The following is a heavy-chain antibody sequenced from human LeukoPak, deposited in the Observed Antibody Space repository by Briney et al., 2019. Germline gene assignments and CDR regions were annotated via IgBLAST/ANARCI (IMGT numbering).Heavy chain of an antibody. J-gene: IGHJ5*02. V-gene: IGHV4-59*08. CDR2: IYYSGST. CDR1: GGSISSYY. CDR3: ASLDYGDYGWFDP. D-gene: IGHD4-17*01. Sequence: SETLSLTCTVSGGSISSYYWSWIRQPPGKGLEWIWYIYYSGSTNYNPSLKSRVTISVDTSKNQFSLKLSSVTAADTAVYYCASLDYGDYGWFDPWGQGTLVTVSS.